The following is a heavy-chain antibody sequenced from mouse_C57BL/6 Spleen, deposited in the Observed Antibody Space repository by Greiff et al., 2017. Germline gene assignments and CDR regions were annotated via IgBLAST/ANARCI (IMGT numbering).Heavy chain of an antibody. CDR2: IDPSDSAT. CDR3: ARAWDGNKYYFDY. Sequence: QVQLQQPGAELVRPGSSVKLSCKASGYTFTSYWMHWVKQRPIQGLEWIGNIDPSDSATHYNQKFKDKATLTVDKSSSTAYMQLSSLTSEDSAVYYCARAWDGNKYYFDYWGQGTTLTVSS. D-gene: IGHD4-1*01. CDR1: GYTFTSYW. V-gene: IGHV1-52*01. J-gene: IGHJ2*01.